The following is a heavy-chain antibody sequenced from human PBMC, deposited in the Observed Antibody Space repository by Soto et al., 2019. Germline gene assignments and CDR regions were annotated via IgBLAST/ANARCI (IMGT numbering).Heavy chain of an antibody. CDR1: GGSISSGGYY. V-gene: IGHV4-31*03. J-gene: IGHJ5*02. CDR2: IYYSGST. D-gene: IGHD2-15*01. Sequence: PSETLSLTCTVSGGSISSGGYYWSWIRQHPGKGLEWIGYIYYSGSTYYNPSLKSRVTISVDTSKNQFSLKLSSVTAADTAVYYCARRILVGYCSGGSCYPEYNWFDPWGQGTQVTVS. CDR3: ARRILVGYCSGGSCYPEYNWFDP.